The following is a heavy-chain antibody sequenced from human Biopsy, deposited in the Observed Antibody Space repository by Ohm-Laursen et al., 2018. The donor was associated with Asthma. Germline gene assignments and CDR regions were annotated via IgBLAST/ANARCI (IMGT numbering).Heavy chain of an antibody. CDR3: ARTFHFWSPYHAEHYQL. Sequence: SLRLSCAAPGFTFGDYWMSWVRQVPGQGLEWVANIKHDGSEKNHVDSLKGRFIISRDNAKNLLFLQMNSLRAEDTAVYYCARTFHFWSPYHAEHYQLWGQGTLVTVSS. D-gene: IGHD3-3*01. J-gene: IGHJ1*01. CDR2: IKHDGSEK. V-gene: IGHV3-7*01. CDR1: GFTFGDYW.